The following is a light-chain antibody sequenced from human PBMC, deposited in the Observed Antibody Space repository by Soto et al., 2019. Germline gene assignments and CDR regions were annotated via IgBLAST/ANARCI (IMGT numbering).Light chain of an antibody. V-gene: IGLV2-14*03. CDR2: DVS. CDR3: SSYTSRSTLVV. Sequence: QSALTQPASVSGSPGQSITISCTGTNSDIGGYNYVSWYQQHPGKAPKLMIYDVSNRPSGVSYRFSGSKSGNTASLTISGLQAEVEADYYCSSYTSRSTLVVFGGGTKVTVL. CDR1: NSDIGGYNY. J-gene: IGLJ2*01.